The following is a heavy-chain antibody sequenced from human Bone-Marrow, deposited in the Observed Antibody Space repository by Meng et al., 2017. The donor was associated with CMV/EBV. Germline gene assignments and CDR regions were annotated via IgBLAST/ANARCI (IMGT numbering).Heavy chain of an antibody. CDR2: IYYSGST. D-gene: IGHD3-10*01. CDR3: ARGGVLLWFGELLSSWFDP. CDR1: SGYY. V-gene: IGHV4-39*07. J-gene: IGHJ5*02. Sequence: SGYYWGWIRQPPGEGLEWIGSIYYSGSTYHNPSPKSRVTISVDTSKNQFSLKLSSVTAADTAVYYCARGGVLLWFGELLSSWFDPWGQGTLVTVSS.